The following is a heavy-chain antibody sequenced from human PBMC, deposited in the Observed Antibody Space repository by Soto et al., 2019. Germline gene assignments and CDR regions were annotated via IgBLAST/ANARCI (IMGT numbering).Heavy chain of an antibody. CDR2: INHSGST. Sequence: SETLSLTCAVYGGSFSGYYWSWIRQPPGKGLEWIGEINHSGSTNYNPSLKSRVTISVDTSKNQFSLKLSSVTAADTAVYYCARAISHIVVVVAASVSSWFDPWGQGTLVTVSS. J-gene: IGHJ5*02. CDR3: ARAISHIVVVVAASVSSWFDP. V-gene: IGHV4-34*01. CDR1: GGSFSGYY. D-gene: IGHD2-15*01.